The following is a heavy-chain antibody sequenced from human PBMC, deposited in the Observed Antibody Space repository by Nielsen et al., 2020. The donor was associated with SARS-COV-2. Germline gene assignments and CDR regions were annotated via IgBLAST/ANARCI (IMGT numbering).Heavy chain of an antibody. J-gene: IGHJ6*02. CDR1: GFTFSSYA. CDR3: AVLGFYDILTGYYPYYYYGMDV. D-gene: IGHD3-9*01. CDR2: ISYDGSNK. Sequence: GESLKISCAASGFTFSSYAMHWVRQAPGKGLEWVAVISYDGSNKYYADSVKGRFTISRDNSKNTLYLQMNSLRAEDTALYYCAVLGFYDILTGYYPYYYYGMDVWGQGTTVTVSS. V-gene: IGHV3-30-3*01.